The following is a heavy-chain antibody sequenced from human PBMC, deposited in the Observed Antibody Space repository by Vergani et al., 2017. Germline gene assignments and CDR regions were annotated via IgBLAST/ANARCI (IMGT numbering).Heavy chain of an antibody. CDR2: INSDGDST. Sequence: VQLVESGGGLVQPGGSLRLSCTASGFTFSNNWMQWVRQAPGKGLMWVSRINSDGDSTSYADSVKGRFTISRDNAKNTLYLQMDRLRAEDTAVYYCARDGWELLDYFYYMDVWGKGTTVTVSS. CDR3: ARDGWELLDYFYYMDV. D-gene: IGHD1-26*01. CDR1: GFTFSNNW. J-gene: IGHJ6*03. V-gene: IGHV3-74*01.